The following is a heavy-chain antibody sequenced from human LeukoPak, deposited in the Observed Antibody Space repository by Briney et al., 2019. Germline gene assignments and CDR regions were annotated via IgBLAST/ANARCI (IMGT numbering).Heavy chain of an antibody. CDR3: AVNLTRHTFDI. CDR2: IYYSGST. D-gene: IGHD1-1*01. J-gene: IGHJ3*02. Sequence: SETLSLTCTVSGGSISTYYWSWVRQSPGKGLEWIGSIYYSGSTNYNPSLKSRVTISVDTSKNQFSLELSSVTAADTAVYYCAVNLTRHTFDIWGQGTMVTVSS. CDR1: GGSISTYY. V-gene: IGHV4-59*08.